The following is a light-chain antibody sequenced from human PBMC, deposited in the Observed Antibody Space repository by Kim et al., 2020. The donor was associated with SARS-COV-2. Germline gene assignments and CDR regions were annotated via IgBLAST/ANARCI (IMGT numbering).Light chain of an antibody. CDR2: GTS. CDR1: RSISGY. V-gene: IGKV1-39*01. CDR3: QQSDNTRT. J-gene: IGKJ1*01. Sequence: SVSVGDRVTITCRASRSISGYLSWFQQKPGKAPNLLIYGTSTLQTGVPSRFSGSGSGTEFTLTISSLQPEDFATYFCQQSDNTRTFGQGTKVDIK.